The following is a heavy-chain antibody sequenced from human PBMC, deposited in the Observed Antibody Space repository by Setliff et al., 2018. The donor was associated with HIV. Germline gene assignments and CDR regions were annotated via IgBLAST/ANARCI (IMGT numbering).Heavy chain of an antibody. J-gene: IGHJ6*02. V-gene: IGHV4-59*08. CDR1: GGSISNYY. CDR2: IYYGGHT. Sequence: SETLSLTCTVSGGSISNYYWSWIRQSPGKGLEWIGYIYYGGHTNYNPSLKSRVTVSVDTSKNQFSLKLSSVTAADTAVYYCARGGYVLQFLEWSPTYYYYGMDVWGQGTTVTVSS. D-gene: IGHD3-3*01. CDR3: ARGGYVLQFLEWSPTYYYYGMDV.